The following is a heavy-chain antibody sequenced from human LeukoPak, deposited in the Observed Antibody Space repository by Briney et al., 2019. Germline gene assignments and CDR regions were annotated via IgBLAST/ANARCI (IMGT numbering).Heavy chain of an antibody. J-gene: IGHJ4*02. CDR3: ARDLDGSSWFAPFDY. CDR1: GFTASSNY. Sequence: GGSLRLSCAASGFTASSNYMSWVRQAPGKGLEWVSVIYSGGSTYYADSVKGRFTISRDNSKNTLYLQMNSLRAEDTAVYYCARDLDGSSWFAPFDYWGQGTLVTVSS. CDR2: IYSGGST. V-gene: IGHV3-66*02. D-gene: IGHD6-13*01.